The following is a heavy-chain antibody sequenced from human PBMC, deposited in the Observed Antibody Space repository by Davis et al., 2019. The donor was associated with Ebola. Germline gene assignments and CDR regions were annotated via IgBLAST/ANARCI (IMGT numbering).Heavy chain of an antibody. D-gene: IGHD1-7*01. CDR3: ARDLVTGTRFDY. CDR1: GFTFSSYS. Sequence: PGGSLRLSCAASGFTFSSYSMNWVRQAPGKGLEWVSSISSSSSYIYYADSVKGRFTISRDNAKNSLYLQMNSLRAEDTAVYYCARDLVTGTRFDYWGQGTLVTVSS. J-gene: IGHJ4*02. CDR2: ISSSSSYI. V-gene: IGHV3-21*01.